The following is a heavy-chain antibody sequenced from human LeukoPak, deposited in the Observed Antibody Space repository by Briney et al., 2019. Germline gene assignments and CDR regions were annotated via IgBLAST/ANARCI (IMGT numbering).Heavy chain of an antibody. J-gene: IGHJ4*02. CDR1: GFTFIYYT. CDR2: IKQDGSEK. V-gene: IGHV3-7*05. CDR3: ARISYYFEY. Sequence: SGGSLRLSCVASGFTFIYYTMNWVRQAPGKGLEWVANIKQDGSEKDYVDSVRGRFTISRDNAKNSLYLQMNSLRAEDTAVYYCARISYYFEYWGQGTLVTVSS.